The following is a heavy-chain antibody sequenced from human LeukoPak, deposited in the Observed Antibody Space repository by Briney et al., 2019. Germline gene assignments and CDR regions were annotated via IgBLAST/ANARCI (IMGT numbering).Heavy chain of an antibody. CDR3: ARFYHDSFDI. CDR2: ISSSGTTI. J-gene: IGHJ3*02. V-gene: IGHV3-11*04. Sequence: GGSPRLSCAASGFTFSDYYMIWIRQAPGKGLEWVSYISSSGTTIYYADSVKGRFTISRDNAKNSLYLQMNSLRAEGTAVYYCARFYHDSFDIWGQGTMVTVSS. CDR1: GFTFSDYY. D-gene: IGHD2-2*01.